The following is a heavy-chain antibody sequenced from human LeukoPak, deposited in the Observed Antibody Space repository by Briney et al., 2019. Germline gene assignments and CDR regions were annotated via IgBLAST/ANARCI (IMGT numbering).Heavy chain of an antibody. D-gene: IGHD3-16*01. Sequence: ASVKVSCKASGYTFTSYDINWVRQAPGQGLEWMGRIIPILGIANYAQKFQGRVTITADKSTSTAYMELSSLRSEDTAVYYCASGGRGQLRGDYWGQGTLVTVSS. CDR3: ASGGRGQLRGDY. V-gene: IGHV1-69*04. CDR1: GYTFTSYD. J-gene: IGHJ4*02. CDR2: IIPILGIA.